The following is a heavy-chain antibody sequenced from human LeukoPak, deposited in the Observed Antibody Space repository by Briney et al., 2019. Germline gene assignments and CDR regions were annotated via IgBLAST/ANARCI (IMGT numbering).Heavy chain of an antibody. CDR1: GGSISSYY. CDR3: ARVGYSSGYYYDY. J-gene: IGHJ4*02. D-gene: IGHD3-22*01. V-gene: IGHV4-59*01. Sequence: SETLSLTCTVSGGSISSYYWSWIRQPPGKGLEWIGYIYHSGSTNYNPSLKSRVTISVDTSKNQFSLKLSSVTAADTAVYYCARVGYSSGYYYDYWGQGTLVTVSS. CDR2: IYHSGST.